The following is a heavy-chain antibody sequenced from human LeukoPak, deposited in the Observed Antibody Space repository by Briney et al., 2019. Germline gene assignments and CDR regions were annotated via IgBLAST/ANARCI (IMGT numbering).Heavy chain of an antibody. Sequence: GGSLRLSCAASGFTFSSYAMSWVRQAPGKGLEWVSSISGGGGGTYHADSVKGRFTISRDNSKNTLYLQMNSLRAEDTAMYYCAKGSSAGRPYYFDYWGQGTLVTVSS. V-gene: IGHV3-23*01. CDR2: ISGGGGGT. J-gene: IGHJ4*02. CDR3: AKGSSAGRPYYFDY. D-gene: IGHD3-10*01. CDR1: GFTFSSYA.